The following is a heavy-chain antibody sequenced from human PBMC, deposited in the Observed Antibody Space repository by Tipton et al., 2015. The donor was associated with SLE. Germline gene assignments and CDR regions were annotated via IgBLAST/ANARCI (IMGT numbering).Heavy chain of an antibody. Sequence: TLSLTCTVSGGSISSYYWSWIRQSPGQGPEWIGEIMDTGYTNYNPSLKSRVTISRDTSKNEFSLNLTSVTAADTAVYYCARGPGGNWVLDYWGQGTLVTVPS. CDR3: ARGPGGNWVLDY. CDR2: IMDTGYT. V-gene: IGHV4-34*01. D-gene: IGHD3-16*01. CDR1: GGSISSYY. J-gene: IGHJ4*02.